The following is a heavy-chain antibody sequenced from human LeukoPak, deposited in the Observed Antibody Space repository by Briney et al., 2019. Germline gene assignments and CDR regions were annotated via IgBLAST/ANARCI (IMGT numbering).Heavy chain of an antibody. V-gene: IGHV1-69*13. CDR2: IIPLFGTT. CDR3: ARVVVVVPIGGLGWFDP. D-gene: IGHD2-2*01. Sequence: SVKVSCKASGGTFSSNAISWVRQAPGQGLEWMGGIIPLFGTTNYAQKFQGRVTISADESTRTAYMELNSLRSEDTAVYYCARVVVVVPIGGLGWFDPWGQGTLVTVSS. J-gene: IGHJ5*02. CDR1: GGTFSSNA.